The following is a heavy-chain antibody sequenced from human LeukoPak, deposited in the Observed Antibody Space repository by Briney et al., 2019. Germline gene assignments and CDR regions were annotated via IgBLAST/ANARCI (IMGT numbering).Heavy chain of an antibody. CDR1: GFTFSSYG. Sequence: PGGSLRLSCAASGFTFSSYGMHWVRQAPGKGLEWVAVISYDGSNKYYADSVKGRFTISRDNSKNTLYLQMNSLRAEDTAVYYCAKLYVADSFDYWGQGTLVTVSS. D-gene: IGHD6-19*01. V-gene: IGHV3-30*18. J-gene: IGHJ4*02. CDR3: AKLYVADSFDY. CDR2: ISYDGSNK.